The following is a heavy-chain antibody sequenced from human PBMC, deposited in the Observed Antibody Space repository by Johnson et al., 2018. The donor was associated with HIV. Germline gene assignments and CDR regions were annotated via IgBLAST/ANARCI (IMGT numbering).Heavy chain of an antibody. J-gene: IGHJ3*02. CDR1: GFTFSSYA. CDR3: ARAGSGFDALDI. D-gene: IGHD3-3*01. Sequence: VQLVESGGGLVQPGGSLRLSCAASGFTFSSYAMSWVRQAPGKGLEWVSAISGSGGSTYYADSVKGRFTISRDNAKNSLYLQMNSRRAEDTAVYYCARAGSGFDALDIWGQGTMVTVSS. CDR2: ISGSGGST. V-gene: IGHV3-23*04.